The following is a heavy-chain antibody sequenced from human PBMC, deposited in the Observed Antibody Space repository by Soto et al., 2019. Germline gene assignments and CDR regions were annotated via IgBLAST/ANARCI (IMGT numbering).Heavy chain of an antibody. CDR2: IYHSGST. Sequence: PSETLSLTCTVSGDSISSGGYSWSWIRQPPGKGLEWIGYIYHSGSTYYNPSLKSRVTISVDRSKNQFSLKLSSVTAADTAVYNCARVPDRWGQGTLVTVSS. CDR3: ARVPDR. V-gene: IGHV4-30-2*01. CDR1: GDSISSGGYS. D-gene: IGHD2-2*01. J-gene: IGHJ5*02.